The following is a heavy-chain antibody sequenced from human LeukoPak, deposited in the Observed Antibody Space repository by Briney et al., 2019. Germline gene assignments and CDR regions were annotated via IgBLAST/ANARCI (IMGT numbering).Heavy chain of an antibody. CDR2: IYTSGST. V-gene: IGHV4-4*07. Sequence: PSETLSLTCTVSGGSISSYYWSWIRQPAGKGLEWIGRIYTSGSTNYNPSLKSRVTMSVDTSKNQFSLKLSSVTAADTAVYYCARQEYTNGWYPFDYWGQGTLVTVSS. J-gene: IGHJ4*02. CDR1: GGSISSYY. CDR3: ARQEYTNGWYPFDY. D-gene: IGHD6-19*01.